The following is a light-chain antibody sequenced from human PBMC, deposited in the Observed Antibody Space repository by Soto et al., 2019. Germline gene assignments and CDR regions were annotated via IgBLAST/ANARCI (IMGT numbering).Light chain of an antibody. CDR3: SSYAGSNNVV. Sequence: QSALTQPPSASGSPGQSVTISCTGTSSDVGSYKYVSWYQQHPGKAPRLMIYEVSKRPSGVPDRFSGSKSGNTASLTVSGLQAEDEADYYCSSYAGSNNVVFGGGTKLTV. CDR2: EVS. V-gene: IGLV2-8*01. J-gene: IGLJ2*01. CDR1: SSDVGSYKY.